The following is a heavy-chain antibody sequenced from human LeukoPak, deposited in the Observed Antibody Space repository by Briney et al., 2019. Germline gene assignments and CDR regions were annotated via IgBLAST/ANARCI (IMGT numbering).Heavy chain of an antibody. CDR3: VRDSGHTGTFDI. CDR1: GFTVSNNY. J-gene: IGHJ3*02. V-gene: IGHV3-53*01. CDR2: IYSDGTT. D-gene: IGHD1-14*01. Sequence: EGSLRLSCTASGFTVSNNYISWVRQAPGKGLEWVSLIYSDGTTVYADSVKGRFTISRDNPKYTLYLQMNSLRVEDTAVYYCVRDSGHTGTFDIWGQGTMVTVSS.